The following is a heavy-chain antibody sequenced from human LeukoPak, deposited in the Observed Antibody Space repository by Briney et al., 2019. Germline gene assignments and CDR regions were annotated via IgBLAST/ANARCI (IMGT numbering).Heavy chain of an antibody. D-gene: IGHD3-16*01. V-gene: IGHV1-2*02. CDR2: INPNSGRT. Sequence: PWASLTVSCKTSGYSFTDYYMNWVRQAPGQGLEWMGWINPNSGRTSTARQIQGRVTTTKDPSITTVYKEVTWLTSDATAIYYCARADRLDGGPYLIGPWGQGTLVTVSS. CDR3: ARADRLDGGPYLIGP. J-gene: IGHJ5*02. CDR1: GYSFTDYY.